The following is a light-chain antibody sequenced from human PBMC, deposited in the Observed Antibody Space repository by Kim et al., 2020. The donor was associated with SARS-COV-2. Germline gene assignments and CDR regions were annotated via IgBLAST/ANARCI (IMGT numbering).Light chain of an antibody. J-gene: IGLJ3*02. CDR3: SAWDSSLSAWV. CDR1: SNKVGNKG. V-gene: IGLV10-54*01. CDR2: RNN. Sequence: QTATPTCPGNSNKVGNKGAAWLQQHRGNPPKLLSYRNNTRPSGISERIFASRSGNTASLTITGLQPEDGADYYCSAWDSSLSAWVFGGGTQLTVL.